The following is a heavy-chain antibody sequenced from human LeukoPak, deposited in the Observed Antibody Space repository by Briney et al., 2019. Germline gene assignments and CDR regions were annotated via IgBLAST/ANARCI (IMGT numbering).Heavy chain of an antibody. CDR2: MYYSGST. V-gene: IGHV4-59*12. J-gene: IGHJ6*01. CDR3: ARGLRGGGSYAMDV. CDR1: GGSISSYY. D-gene: IGHD2-15*01. Sequence: PSETLSLTCTVSGGSISSYYWSWIRQPPGKGLEWIGYMYYSGSTKYNPSLKSRVTTSVDTSKNQFSLNLRSVTAADTAVYYCARGLRGGGSYAMDVWGQGTTVTVYS.